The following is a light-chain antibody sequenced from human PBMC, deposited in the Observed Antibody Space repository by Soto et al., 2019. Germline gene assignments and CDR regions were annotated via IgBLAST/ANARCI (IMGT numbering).Light chain of an antibody. CDR1: QSIIIW. CDR3: QQYNSFYRT. V-gene: IGKV1-5*01. CDR2: DAS. J-gene: IGKJ2*01. Sequence: DIQMTQSPSTLSSSVGDRVTITCRASQSIIIWLAWNQEKPRKTPKLLIYDASSLESGVPPRHSGSGQGTDLTLPICKLQPDGFVTHYCQQYNSFYRTFCQGTKLEIK.